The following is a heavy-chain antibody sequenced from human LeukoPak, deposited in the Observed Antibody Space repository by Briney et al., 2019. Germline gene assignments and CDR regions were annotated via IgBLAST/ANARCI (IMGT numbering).Heavy chain of an antibody. CDR2: VSGSGVST. Sequence: GGSLRLSCAASGFTFSGYAMSWVRQAPGKGLEWVSAVSGSGVSTYYADSVKGRLTISRDNSKNTLYLQMNSLRAEDTAVYYCAKGLVVTGFIQHWGQGTLVTVSS. CDR1: GFTFSGYA. D-gene: IGHD2-15*01. J-gene: IGHJ1*01. V-gene: IGHV3-23*01. CDR3: AKGLVVTGFIQH.